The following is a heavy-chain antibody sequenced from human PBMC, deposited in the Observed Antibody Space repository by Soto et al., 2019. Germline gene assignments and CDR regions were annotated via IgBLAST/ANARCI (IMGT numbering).Heavy chain of an antibody. Sequence: PGQGLEWMGMINSSGGSTSSAQKFQGRVTMTRDTSTSTVYMELSSLRSEDTAVYYCAREGHEQWLADNDGFDIWGQGTMVTVSS. D-gene: IGHD6-19*01. J-gene: IGHJ3*02. V-gene: IGHV1-46*01. CDR2: INSSGGST. CDR3: AREGHEQWLADNDGFDI.